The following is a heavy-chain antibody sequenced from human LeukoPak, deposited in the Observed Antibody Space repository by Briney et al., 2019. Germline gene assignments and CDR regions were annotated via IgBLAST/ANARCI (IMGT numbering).Heavy chain of an antibody. D-gene: IGHD3-22*01. V-gene: IGHV3-23*01. Sequence: GGSLRLSYAASGFTFSRSAMTWVRQGPGTGLEFVASIIYSGGATYYADSVKGRFTISRDNSKNTLYLQMNSLRAEDTALYYCAKDGLYYDGSEHVYYFDSWGQGTLVTVSS. CDR2: IIYSGGAT. CDR1: GFTFSRSA. J-gene: IGHJ4*02. CDR3: AKDGLYYDGSEHVYYFDS.